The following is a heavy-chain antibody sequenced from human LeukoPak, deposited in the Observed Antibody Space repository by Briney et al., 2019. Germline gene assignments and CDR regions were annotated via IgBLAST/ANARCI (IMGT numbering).Heavy chain of an antibody. J-gene: IGHJ4*02. CDR3: TRLIGSGWYFDC. CDR2: IYPGDSAT. CDR1: PYRFSDYW. Sequence: GGALKISCKGAPYRFSDYWIGWGRPMPGKGGGGVSIIYPGDSATRYSPSFQGQVTISAEKSISTVYLQWSSLQASDTAMYYCTRLIGSGWYFDCWGQGTLVTVSS. V-gene: IGHV5-51*01. D-gene: IGHD3-10*01.